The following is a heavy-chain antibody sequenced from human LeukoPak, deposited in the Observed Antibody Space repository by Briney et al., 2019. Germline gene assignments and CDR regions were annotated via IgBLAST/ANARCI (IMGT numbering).Heavy chain of an antibody. CDR3: ARHEGYSSSQPFGY. CDR1: GGSIDSYY. Sequence: SETLSLTCTVSGGSIDSYYWSWIRQPPGKGLEWIGYIYYSGSTNYNPSLKSRVTISVDTSKNQFSLKLSSVTAADTAVYYCARHEGYSSSQPFGYWGQGTLVTVSS. D-gene: IGHD6-13*01. J-gene: IGHJ4*02. V-gene: IGHV4-59*08. CDR2: IYYSGST.